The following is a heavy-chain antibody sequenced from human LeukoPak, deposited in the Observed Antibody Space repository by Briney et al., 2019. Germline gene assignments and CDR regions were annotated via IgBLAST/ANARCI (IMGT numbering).Heavy chain of an antibody. V-gene: IGHV3-33*01. CDR3: ARDYCTNGVCAFDY. CDR1: GFTLSSYG. Sequence: PGRSLRLSCAASGFTLSSYGMHWVRQAPGKGLEWVAVISYDGSNKYYADSVKGRFTISRDNSKNTLYLQMNSLRADDTAVYYCARDYCTNGVCAFDYWGQGTLVTVSS. CDR2: ISYDGSNK. J-gene: IGHJ4*02. D-gene: IGHD2-8*01.